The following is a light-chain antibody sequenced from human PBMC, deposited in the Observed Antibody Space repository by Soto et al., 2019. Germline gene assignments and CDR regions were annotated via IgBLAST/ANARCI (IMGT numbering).Light chain of an antibody. CDR3: QQYNSYSPT. CDR2: DAS. Sequence: NQMTQSPSTLSASVGDRVTITCLASQSISSWLAWYQQKPGKAPKLLIYDASSLESGVPSRFSGSGSGTEFTLTISSLQHDDFATYYCQQYNSYSPTFGQGTKVDIK. V-gene: IGKV1-5*01. J-gene: IGKJ1*01. CDR1: QSISSW.